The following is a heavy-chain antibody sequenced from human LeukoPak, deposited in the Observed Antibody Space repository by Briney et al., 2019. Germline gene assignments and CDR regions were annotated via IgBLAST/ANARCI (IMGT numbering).Heavy chain of an antibody. V-gene: IGHV3-23*01. D-gene: IGHD6-19*01. CDR1: GFTFSTYG. Sequence: GGSLRLSCAASGFTFSTYGMHWVRQAPGKGLEWVSAISGSGGSTYYADSVKGRFTTSRDNSKNTLYLQMNSLRAEDTAVYYCANVQGIAVAGTIDYWGQGTLVTVSS. CDR2: ISGSGGST. CDR3: ANVQGIAVAGTIDY. J-gene: IGHJ4*02.